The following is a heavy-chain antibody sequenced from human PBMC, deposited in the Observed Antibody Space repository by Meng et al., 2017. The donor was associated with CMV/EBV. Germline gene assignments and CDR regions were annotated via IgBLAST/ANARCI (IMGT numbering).Heavy chain of an antibody. Sequence: SEKVSCKASGGTFSSYAISLVRQAAGQGLEGMGGIIPIFGAANYAQKFQGRVTITTDDSTSTAYMELCSLRSEDTAVYYCARSGVANFWFDPWGQGTLVTVSS. CDR1: GGTFSSYA. J-gene: IGHJ5*02. D-gene: IGHD1-1*01. CDR2: IIPIFGAA. CDR3: ARSGVANFWFDP. V-gene: IGHV1-69*05.